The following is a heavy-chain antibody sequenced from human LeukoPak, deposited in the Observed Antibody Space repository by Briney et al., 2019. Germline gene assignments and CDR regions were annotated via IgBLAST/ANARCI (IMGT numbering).Heavy chain of an antibody. D-gene: IGHD5-18*01. Sequence: SETLSLTCTVSGGSISSSSYYWGWIRQPPGKGLEWIGSIYYSGSTYYNPSLKSRVTISVDTSKNQFSLKLSSVTAADTAVYYCARLSRLDTAMVTFFYWGQGTLVTVSS. CDR1: GGSISSSSYY. J-gene: IGHJ4*02. V-gene: IGHV4-39*01. CDR3: ARLSRLDTAMVTFFY. CDR2: IYYSGST.